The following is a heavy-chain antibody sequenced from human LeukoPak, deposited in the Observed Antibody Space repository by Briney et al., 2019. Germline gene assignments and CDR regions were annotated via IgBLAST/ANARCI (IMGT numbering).Heavy chain of an antibody. D-gene: IGHD1-14*01. CDR2: INADGSTT. Sequence: GGSLRLSCAASGFTYGNSWVHWVRQAPGKGLVWVSLINADGSTTTYADSVKGRFTISRDNARNTLSLQMNSLTIEDTAVYYCVVVVEPPDSDGFDVWGQGTMITVSS. V-gene: IGHV3-74*01. J-gene: IGHJ3*01. CDR1: GFTYGNSW. CDR3: VVVVEPPDSDGFDV.